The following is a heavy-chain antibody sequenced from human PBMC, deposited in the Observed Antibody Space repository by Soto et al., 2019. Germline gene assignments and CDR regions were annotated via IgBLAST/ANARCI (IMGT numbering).Heavy chain of an antibody. CDR1: GYTFTSYG. V-gene: IGHV1-18*01. CDR2: ISAYNGNT. Sequence: ASVKVSCKASGYTFTSYGISWVRQAPGQGLEWMGWISAYNGNTNYAQKLQGRVTMTTDTSTSTAYMELRSLRSDDTAVYYCARAFYGDYQDYYYYYMDVWGKGTTLTVSS. J-gene: IGHJ6*03. CDR3: ARAFYGDYQDYYYYYMDV. D-gene: IGHD4-17*01.